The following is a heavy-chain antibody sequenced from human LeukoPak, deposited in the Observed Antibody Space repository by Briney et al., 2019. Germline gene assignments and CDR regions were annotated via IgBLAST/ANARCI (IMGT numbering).Heavy chain of an antibody. Sequence: GASVKVSCKTSVYTFTGYYMHWGRQAPGQGRECRGWINPNSGGTNYAQKFQGRVTMTRDTSISTAYLELSSLSPDDADVYCCERANMVRGVGSFFDRHWFDPWXQGTLXTVSX. D-gene: IGHD3-10*01. J-gene: IGHJ5*02. CDR3: ERANMVRGVGSFFDRHWFDP. CDR1: VYTFTGYY. CDR2: INPNSGGT. V-gene: IGHV1-2*02.